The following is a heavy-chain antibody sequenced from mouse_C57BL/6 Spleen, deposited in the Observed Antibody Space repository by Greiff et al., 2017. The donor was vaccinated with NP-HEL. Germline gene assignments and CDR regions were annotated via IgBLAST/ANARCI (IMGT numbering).Heavy chain of an antibody. D-gene: IGHD2-4*01. CDR1: GYTFTSYW. V-gene: IGHV1-64*01. Sequence: VKLQQPGAELVKPGASVKLSCKASGYTFTSYWMHWVKQRPGQGLEWIGMIHPNSGSTNYNEKFKSKATLTVDKSSSTAYMQLSSLTSEDSAVYYCAPIYYDYEGDYWGQGTSVTVAS. CDR2: IHPNSGST. CDR3: APIYYDYEGDY. J-gene: IGHJ4*01.